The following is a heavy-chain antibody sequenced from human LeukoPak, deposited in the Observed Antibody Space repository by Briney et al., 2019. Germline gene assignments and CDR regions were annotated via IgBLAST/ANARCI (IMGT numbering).Heavy chain of an antibody. CDR2: IWYDGSNK. D-gene: IGHD3-22*01. CDR3: ARDFYDNSGYRFFDY. Sequence: GGSLRLSCAASGFTFSSYGMHWVRQAPGKGLEWVAVIWYDGSNKYYADSVKGRFTISRDNSKNTPYLQMNSLRAEDTAVYYCARDFYDNSGYRFFDYWGQGTLVTVSS. V-gene: IGHV3-33*01. CDR1: GFTFSSYG. J-gene: IGHJ4*02.